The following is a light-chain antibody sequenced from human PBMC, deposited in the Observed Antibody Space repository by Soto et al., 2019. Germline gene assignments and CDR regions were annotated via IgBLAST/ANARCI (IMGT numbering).Light chain of an antibody. CDR1: QSVSSN. CDR3: QQYNNWPPIT. CDR2: GAS. V-gene: IGKV3-15*01. J-gene: IGKJ1*01. Sequence: EIVMTQSPATLSVYPGERATISCRASQSVSSNLAWYQQKPGQAPRLLFYGASTRATGIPARFSGSGSGTEFTLTISSLQSEDFAVYYCQQYNNWPPITFGQGTKVDIK.